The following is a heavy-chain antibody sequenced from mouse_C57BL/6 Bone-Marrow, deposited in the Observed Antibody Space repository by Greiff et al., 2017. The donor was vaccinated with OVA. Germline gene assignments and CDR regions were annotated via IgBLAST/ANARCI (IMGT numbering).Heavy chain of an antibody. Sequence: EVMLVESGGGLVQPGGSLSLSCAASGFTFTDYYMSWVRQPPGKALEWLGFIRNKANGYTTAYSADVKDRFNSSRENSQSILYLQMNALRAEDSATYYCARYLSITTVPTPDYYAMDYWGQGTSVTVSA. CDR3: ARYLSITTVPTPDYYAMDY. V-gene: IGHV7-3*01. CDR1: GFTFTDYY. CDR2: IRNKANGYTT. D-gene: IGHD1-1*01. J-gene: IGHJ4*01.